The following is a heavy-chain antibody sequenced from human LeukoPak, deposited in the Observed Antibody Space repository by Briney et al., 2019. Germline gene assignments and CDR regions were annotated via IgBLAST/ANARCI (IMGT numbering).Heavy chain of an antibody. D-gene: IGHD3-10*01. CDR3: ARLKLLWFGELLYGESFDY. V-gene: IGHV3-23*01. Sequence: GGSLRLSCAASDFTFSTYGMSWVRQAPGKGLEWVSSISGGGGSTYYADSVKGRFTISRDNSKNTLYLQMNSLRAEDTAVYYCARLKLLWFGELLYGESFDYWGQGTLVTVSS. CDR2: ISGGGGST. CDR1: DFTFSTYG. J-gene: IGHJ4*02.